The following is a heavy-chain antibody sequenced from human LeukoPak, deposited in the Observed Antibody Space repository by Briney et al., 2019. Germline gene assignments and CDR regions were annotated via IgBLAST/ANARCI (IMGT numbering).Heavy chain of an antibody. CDR2: INKDGSEI. V-gene: IGHV3-7*01. CDR3: ARDKVTY. J-gene: IGHJ4*02. CDR1: GFTFSSYA. Sequence: PGGSLRLSCAASGFTFSSYAMSWVRQAPGKGLEWVAHINKDGSEIYYVDSVKGRFTISRDNAKNSLSLQMNSLRVEDTAVYYCARDKVTYWGQGTLVTVSS.